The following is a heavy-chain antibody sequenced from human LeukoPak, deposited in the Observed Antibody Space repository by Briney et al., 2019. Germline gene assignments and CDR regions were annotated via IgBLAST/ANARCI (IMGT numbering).Heavy chain of an antibody. CDR2: IRYDGSNK. J-gene: IGHJ4*02. CDR1: GFTFSSYG. CDR3: ANAHDFWSGYCDY. Sequence: GGSLRLSCAASGFTFSSYGMHWVRQAPGKGLEWVAFIRYDGSNKYCADSVKGRFTISRDNSKNTLYLQMNSLRAEDTAVCYCANAHDFWSGYCDYWGQGTLVTVSS. V-gene: IGHV3-30*02. D-gene: IGHD3-3*01.